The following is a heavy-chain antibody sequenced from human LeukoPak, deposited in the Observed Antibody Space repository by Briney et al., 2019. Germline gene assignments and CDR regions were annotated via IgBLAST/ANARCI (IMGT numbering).Heavy chain of an antibody. CDR1: GFTFSNAW. Sequence: PGGSLRLSCAASGFTFSNAWMNWVRQAPGKGLEWVGRIKSKTDGGTTDYAAPVKGRFTISRDDSKNTLYLQMNSLKTEDTAVYYCTTEFGYFDWPLPDYWGQATLVTVSS. J-gene: IGHJ4*02. CDR2: IKSKTDGGTT. D-gene: IGHD3-9*01. CDR3: TTEFGYFDWPLPDY. V-gene: IGHV3-15*07.